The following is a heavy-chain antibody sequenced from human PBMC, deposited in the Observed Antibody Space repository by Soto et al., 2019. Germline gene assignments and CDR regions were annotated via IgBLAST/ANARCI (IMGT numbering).Heavy chain of an antibody. Sequence: QVRLQESGPGLVKPSQTLSLTCTVSGGSIYTGDYYWSWIRQPPGKGLEWIGSIYYIGDTEYNPSIKSRLTMSVDTSKNQFSLRLTSVTAADTAVYYCARDPPVETGYFKAMDVWGQGTTVTVSS. J-gene: IGHJ6*02. CDR3: ARDPPVETGYFKAMDV. V-gene: IGHV4-30-4*01. D-gene: IGHD6-25*01. CDR2: IYYIGDT. CDR1: GGSIYTGDYY.